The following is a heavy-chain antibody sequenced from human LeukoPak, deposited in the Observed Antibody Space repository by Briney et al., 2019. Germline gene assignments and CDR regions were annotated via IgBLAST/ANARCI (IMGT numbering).Heavy chain of an antibody. CDR1: RYTFTSYD. Sequence: GSVKVSCKASRYTFTSYDINWARQATGQGLEWMGWMNPNSGNTGYAQKFQGRVTMTRNTSISTAYMELSSLRSEDTAVYYCAMAAYYDILTGYSLYYWFDPWGQGTLVTVSS. CDR2: MNPNSGNT. CDR3: AMAAYYDILTGYSLYYWFDP. V-gene: IGHV1-8*01. D-gene: IGHD3-9*01. J-gene: IGHJ5*02.